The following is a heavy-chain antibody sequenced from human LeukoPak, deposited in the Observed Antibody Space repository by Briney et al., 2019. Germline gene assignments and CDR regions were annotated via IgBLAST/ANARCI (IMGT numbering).Heavy chain of an antibody. Sequence: NPGGSLRLSCAASGFTFSSYSMNWARQAPGKGLEWVSSISSSSSYIYYADSVKGRFTISRDNAKNSLYLQMNSLRAEDTAVYYCARSTAMVTHYYYYYMDVWGKGTTVTVSS. J-gene: IGHJ6*03. D-gene: IGHD5-18*01. CDR3: ARSTAMVTHYYYYYMDV. V-gene: IGHV3-21*01. CDR2: ISSSSSYI. CDR1: GFTFSSYS.